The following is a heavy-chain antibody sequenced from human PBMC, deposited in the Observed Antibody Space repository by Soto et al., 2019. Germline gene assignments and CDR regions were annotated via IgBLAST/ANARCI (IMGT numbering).Heavy chain of an antibody. Sequence: CAVSGGSISSSNWWSWVRQAPGKGLEWVSAISGSGGSTYYADSVKGRFTISRDNSKNTLYLQMNSLRAEDTAVYYCAKERELLSPFDYWGQGTLVTVSS. CDR1: GGSISSSN. CDR2: ISGSGGST. D-gene: IGHD1-26*01. V-gene: IGHV3-23*01. CDR3: AKERELLSPFDY. J-gene: IGHJ4*02.